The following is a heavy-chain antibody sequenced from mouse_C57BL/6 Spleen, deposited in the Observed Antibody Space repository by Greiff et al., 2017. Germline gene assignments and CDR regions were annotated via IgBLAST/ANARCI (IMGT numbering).Heavy chain of an antibody. Sequence: QVQLQQPGAELVKPGASVKVSCKASGYTFTSYSMHWVKQRPGHGLEWIGRLHPSGSGTNYNQKFKDKATLTVDKSSSTAYMELSSLTSDDSAGDYFAMLVWYFDGWGTGTTVTVSS. V-gene: IGHV1-74*01. CDR1: GYTFTSYS. J-gene: IGHJ1*03. CDR3: AMLVWYFDG. CDR2: LHPSGSGT. D-gene: IGHD3-1*01.